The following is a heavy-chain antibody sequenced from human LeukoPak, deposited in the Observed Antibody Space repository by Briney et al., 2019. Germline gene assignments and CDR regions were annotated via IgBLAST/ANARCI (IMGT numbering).Heavy chain of an antibody. J-gene: IGHJ6*03. CDR3: ARGGSGSYYAIYYMDV. D-gene: IGHD3-10*01. V-gene: IGHV4-31*03. CDR2: IYYSGST. Sequence: PSETLSLTCTFSGGSISSGGYYWSWIRQHPGKGLEWIGYIYYSGSTYYNPSLKSRVTISVDTSKNQFSLKLSSVTAADTAVYYCARGGSGSYYAIYYMDVWGKGTTVTVSS. CDR1: GGSISSGGYY.